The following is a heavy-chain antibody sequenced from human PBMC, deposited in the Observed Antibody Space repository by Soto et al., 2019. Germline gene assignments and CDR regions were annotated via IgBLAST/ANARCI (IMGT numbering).Heavy chain of an antibody. J-gene: IGHJ4*02. CDR2: IVVGSGNT. CDR3: AADPLYYYDSSGYDQPFDY. D-gene: IGHD3-22*01. CDR1: GFTFTSSA. V-gene: IGHV1-58*01. Sequence: QMQLVQSGPEVKKPGTSVKVSCKASGFTFTSSAVQWVRQARGQRLEWIGWIVVGSGNTNYAQKFQERVTITRDMSTSTAYMELSSLRSEDTAVYYCAADPLYYYDSSGYDQPFDYWGQGTLVTVSS.